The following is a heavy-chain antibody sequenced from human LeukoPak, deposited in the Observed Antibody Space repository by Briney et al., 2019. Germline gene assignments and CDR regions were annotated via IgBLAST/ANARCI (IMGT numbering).Heavy chain of an antibody. V-gene: IGHV4-39*01. CDR2: IYYSGST. D-gene: IGHD2-15*01. CDR1: GDSISSGPYY. J-gene: IGHJ6*03. CDR3: ASLAGPGYYYYYMDV. Sequence: PSETLSLTCTVSGDSISSGPYYWGWIRQPPGKGLEWIGSIYYSGSTYYNPSLKSRVTISVDTSKNQFSLKLSSVTAADTAVYYCASLAGPGYYYYYMDVWGKGTTVTISS.